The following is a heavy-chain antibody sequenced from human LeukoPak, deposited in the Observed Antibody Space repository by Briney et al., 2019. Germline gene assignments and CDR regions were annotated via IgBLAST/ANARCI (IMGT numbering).Heavy chain of an antibody. CDR3: ARERYYYGSGSYYDAQYYFDY. D-gene: IGHD3-10*01. Sequence: SGTLSLTCAVSGGSFSGYYWSWIRQPPGKGMEWIGEINHSGSTNYNPSLTSRVTISVDTSKNQFSRKLSSVTAADTAVYYCARERYYYGSGSYYDAQYYFDYWGQGTLVTVSS. V-gene: IGHV4-34*01. CDR1: GGSFSGYY. CDR2: INHSGST. J-gene: IGHJ4*02.